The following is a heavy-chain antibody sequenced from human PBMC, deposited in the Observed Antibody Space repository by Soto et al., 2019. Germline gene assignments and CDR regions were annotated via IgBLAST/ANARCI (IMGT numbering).Heavy chain of an antibody. D-gene: IGHD3-3*01. J-gene: IGHJ4*02. CDR1: GFTFSSYA. V-gene: IGHV3-23*01. CDR2: ISGRGGST. CDR3: AQEEWYPDY. Sequence: EVQLLESGGGLVQPGGSLRLSCAASGFTFSSYAMSWVRQAPGKGLEWVSAISGRGGSTYYADSVKGRFTISRDNSNNTLYLQMNSLRAEDRVVYYCAQEEWYPDYWGQRTLVTVAS.